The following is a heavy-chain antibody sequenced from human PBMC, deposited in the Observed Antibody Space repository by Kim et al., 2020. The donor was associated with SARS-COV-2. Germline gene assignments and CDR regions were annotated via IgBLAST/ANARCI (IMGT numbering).Heavy chain of an antibody. J-gene: IGHJ4*02. Sequence: SETLSLTCTVSGGSISSYYWSWIRQPPGKGLEWIGYIYYSGSTNYNPSLKSRVTISVDTSKNQFSLKLSSVTAADTAVYYCARHHSSSWNTVDYWGQGTLVTVSS. CDR1: GGSISSYY. V-gene: IGHV4-59*08. CDR3: ARHHSSSWNTVDY. D-gene: IGHD6-13*01. CDR2: IYYSGST.